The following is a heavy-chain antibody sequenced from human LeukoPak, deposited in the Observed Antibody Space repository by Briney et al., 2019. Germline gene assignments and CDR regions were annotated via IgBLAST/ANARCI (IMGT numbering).Heavy chain of an antibody. Sequence: GGSLRLSCAASGFTFDDYGMSWVRQAPGKGLEWVSGINWNGGSTGYADSVKGRFTISRDNAKNSLYLQMNSLRAEDTALYHCARRTAMENYYYYYYMDVWGKGTTVTVSS. V-gene: IGHV3-20*01. CDR2: INWNGGST. CDR1: GFTFDDYG. CDR3: ARRTAMENYYYYYYMDV. J-gene: IGHJ6*03. D-gene: IGHD5-18*01.